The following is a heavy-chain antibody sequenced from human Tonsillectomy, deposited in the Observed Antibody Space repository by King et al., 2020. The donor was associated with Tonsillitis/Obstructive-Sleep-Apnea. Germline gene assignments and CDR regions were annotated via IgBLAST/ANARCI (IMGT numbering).Heavy chain of an antibody. J-gene: IGHJ6*03. CDR3: AGVGGVVGNMDV. CDR2: INTNSGNP. V-gene: IGHV7-4-1*02. CDR1: GYTFSSYA. D-gene: IGHD3-3*01. Sequence: VQLVQSGSELKKPGASVRISCKASGYTFSSYALNWVRQAPGQGLEWMGWINTNSGNPKYAQGFTGRFVFSLDTSVSTAFLQINNLKAEDTAVYYCAGVGGVVGNMDVWGKGTAVTVSS.